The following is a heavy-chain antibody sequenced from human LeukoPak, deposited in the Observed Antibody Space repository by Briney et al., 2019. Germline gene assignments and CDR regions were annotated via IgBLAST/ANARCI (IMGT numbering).Heavy chain of an antibody. J-gene: IGHJ3*02. CDR2: ISSSGSTI. CDR3: ARGTYYYDSSGQGGDAFDI. D-gene: IGHD3-22*01. CDR1: GFTFSSYE. Sequence: GGSLRLSCAASGFTFSSYEMNWVRQAPGKGLVWVSYISSSGSTIYYADSVKGRFTISRDNAKNSLYLQMNSLRAEDTAVYYCARGTYYYDSSGQGGDAFDIWGQGTMVTVSS. V-gene: IGHV3-48*03.